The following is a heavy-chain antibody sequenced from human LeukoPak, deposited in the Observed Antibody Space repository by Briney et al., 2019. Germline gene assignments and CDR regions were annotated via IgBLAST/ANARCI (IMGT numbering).Heavy chain of an antibody. Sequence: SETLSLTCTVSGGSISSSSYYWSWIRQPAGKGLEWIGRIYTSGSTNYNPSLKSRVTISVDTSKNQFSLKLSSVTAADTAVYYCARGPPFGELSPLDYWGQGTLVTVSS. D-gene: IGHD3-10*01. CDR3: ARGPPFGELSPLDY. J-gene: IGHJ4*02. CDR1: GGSISSSSYY. V-gene: IGHV4-61*02. CDR2: IYTSGST.